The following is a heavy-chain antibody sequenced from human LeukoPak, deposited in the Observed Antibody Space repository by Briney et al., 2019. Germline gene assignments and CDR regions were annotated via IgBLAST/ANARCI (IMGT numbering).Heavy chain of an antibody. CDR2: MKQDGSET. CDR1: GFLFSNFW. V-gene: IGHV3-7*03. D-gene: IGHD5-18*01. Sequence: GGSLRLSCVASGFLFSNFWMTWVRQAPGKGLEGVANMKQDGSETHYADSVKGRFTISRDSAKNSLYLQMNSLRVEDTAVYYCVRGPHTIMVTEWGQGTLVTVSS. J-gene: IGHJ4*02. CDR3: VRGPHTIMVTE.